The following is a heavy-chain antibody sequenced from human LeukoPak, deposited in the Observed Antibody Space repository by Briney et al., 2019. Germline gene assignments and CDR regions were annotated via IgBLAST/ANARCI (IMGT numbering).Heavy chain of an antibody. V-gene: IGHV3-21*01. D-gene: IGHD1-26*01. J-gene: IGHJ5*02. Sequence: GGSLRLSCAASGFTFSSYSMNWVRQAPGKGLEWVSSISSSSSYIYYADSVKGRFTISRDNAKNSLYLQMNSLRAEDTAVYYCARDGSGSYNNWFDPWGQGTLVTVSS. CDR2: ISSSSSYI. CDR1: GFTFSSYS. CDR3: ARDGSGSYNNWFDP.